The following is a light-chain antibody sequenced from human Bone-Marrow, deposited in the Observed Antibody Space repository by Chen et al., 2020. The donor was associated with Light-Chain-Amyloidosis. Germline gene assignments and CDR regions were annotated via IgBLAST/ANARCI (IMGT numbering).Light chain of an antibody. V-gene: IGLV3-21*02. CDR3: QVWDRSSDRPV. J-gene: IGLJ3*02. CDR2: DDS. CDR1: NIGSTS. Sequence: SYVLTQPSSVSVAPGQTATIAFGGNNIGSTSVHWSQQTPGQAPLLVVYDDSARPSGIPERLSGSNSGNTATLTISRVEAGDEADYYCQVWDRSSDRPVFGGGTKLTVL.